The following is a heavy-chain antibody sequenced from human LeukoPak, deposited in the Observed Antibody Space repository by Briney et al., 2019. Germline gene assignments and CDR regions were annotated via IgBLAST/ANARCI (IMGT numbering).Heavy chain of an antibody. J-gene: IGHJ4*02. V-gene: IGHV3-23*01. CDR1: GFTFSSYG. D-gene: IGHD3-9*01. Sequence: GGSLRLSCEASGFTFSSYGMSWVRQAPRKGLEWVSGISVSGGNTFYADSVKGRFTISRDNSKNTLYLQMNSLRAEDTAVYYCAKRRTNYDILTGDFDYWGQGTLVTVSS. CDR2: ISVSGGNT. CDR3: AKRRTNYDILTGDFDY.